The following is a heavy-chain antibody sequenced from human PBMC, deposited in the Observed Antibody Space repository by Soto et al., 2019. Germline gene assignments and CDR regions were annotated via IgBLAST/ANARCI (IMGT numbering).Heavy chain of an antibody. CDR3: ARDEYYYDSSGHNAFDI. J-gene: IGHJ3*02. CDR2: ISSSSYI. CDR1: GFTFSSYS. D-gene: IGHD3-22*01. Sequence: GGSLRLSCAASGFTFSSYSMNWVRQAPGKGLEWVSSISSSSYIYYADSVKGRFTISRDNAKNSLYLQMNSLRAEDTAVYYCARDEYYYDSSGHNAFDIWGQGTMVTVSS. V-gene: IGHV3-21*01.